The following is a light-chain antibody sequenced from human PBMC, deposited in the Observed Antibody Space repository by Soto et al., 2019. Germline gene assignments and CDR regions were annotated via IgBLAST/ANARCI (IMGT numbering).Light chain of an antibody. CDR1: QSVSNN. CDR3: QQYNMWPNT. V-gene: IGKV3D-15*01. CDR2: GAF. J-gene: IGKJ5*01. Sequence: EIVMTQSPATLSVSPGERATLSCRASQSVSNNLAWYQQKPGQAPRLLIYGAFNRATGIPARFSGSGSGTDFTLTISSLEPEDFAVYYCQQYNMWPNTFGQGTRLEIK.